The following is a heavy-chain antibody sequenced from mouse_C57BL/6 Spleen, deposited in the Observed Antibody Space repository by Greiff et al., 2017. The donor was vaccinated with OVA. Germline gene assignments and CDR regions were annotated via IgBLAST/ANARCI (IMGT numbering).Heavy chain of an antibody. CDR3: ARDGGNYDFDY. V-gene: IGHV5-4*01. J-gene: IGHJ2*01. CDR1: GFTFSSYA. D-gene: IGHD2-1*01. Sequence: EVQLQESGGGLVKPGGSLKLSCAASGFTFSSYAMSWVRQTPEKRLEWVATISDGGSYTYYPDNVKGRFTISRDNAKNNLYLQMSHLKSEDTAMYYCARDGGNYDFDYWGQGTTLTVSS. CDR2: ISDGGSYT.